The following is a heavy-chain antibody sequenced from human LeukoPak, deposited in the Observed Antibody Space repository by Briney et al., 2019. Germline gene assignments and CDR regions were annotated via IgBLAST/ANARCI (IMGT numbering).Heavy chain of an antibody. CDR3: ARAINWADAFDI. Sequence: GGSLRLSCAASGFTFSSYGMNWVRQAPGKGLEWVSYISSSSSPMYYADSVKGRFTISRDNAKNSLYLQMNSLRAEDTAVYYCARAINWADAFDIWGQGTMVTVSS. CDR2: ISSSSSPM. V-gene: IGHV3-48*01. CDR1: GFTFSSYG. J-gene: IGHJ3*02. D-gene: IGHD1-1*01.